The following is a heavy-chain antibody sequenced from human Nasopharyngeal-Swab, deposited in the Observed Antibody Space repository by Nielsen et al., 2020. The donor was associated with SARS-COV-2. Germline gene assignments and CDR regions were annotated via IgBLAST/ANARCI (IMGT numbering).Heavy chain of an antibody. CDR3: AREVVGGLVDS. Sequence: ESLKISCATSGFTFSNYWMHWIRQSPGKGLEWIGYFYYSGITNYNPSLKSRVTILIDTSKNQFSLKLNSVTAADTAVYYCAREVVGGLVDSWGQGTLVTVSS. CDR1: GFTFSNYW. V-gene: IGHV4-59*12. CDR2: FYYSGIT. J-gene: IGHJ4*02. D-gene: IGHD1-26*01.